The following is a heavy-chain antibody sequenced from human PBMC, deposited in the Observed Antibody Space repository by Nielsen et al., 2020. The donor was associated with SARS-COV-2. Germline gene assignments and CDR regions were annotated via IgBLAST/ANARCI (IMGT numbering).Heavy chain of an antibody. CDR3: AKGGTGSYYDYFDY. D-gene: IGHD1-26*01. V-gene: IGHV3-30*18. J-gene: IGHJ4*02. CDR1: GFTFSSYG. CDR2: ISYDGSNK. Sequence: LKISCAASGFTFSSYGMHWVRQAPGKGLEWVAVISYDGSNKYYADSVKGRFTISRDNSKNTLYLQMNSLRAEDTAVYYCAKGGTGSYYDYFDYWGQGTLVTVSS.